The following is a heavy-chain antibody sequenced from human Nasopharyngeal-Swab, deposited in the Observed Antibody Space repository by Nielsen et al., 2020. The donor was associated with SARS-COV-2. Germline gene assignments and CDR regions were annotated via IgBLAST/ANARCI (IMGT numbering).Heavy chain of an antibody. CDR2: IWYDGSNK. V-gene: IGHV3-33*01. CDR1: GFTFSSYG. D-gene: IGHD5-18*01. Sequence: GESLKISCAASGFTFSSYGMHWVRQAPGKGLEWVAVIWYDGSNKYYADSVKGRFTISRDNAKNSLYLQMNSLRAEDTAVYYCARDRGWGIQLYLSWGQGTLVTVSS. J-gene: IGHJ5*02. CDR3: ARDRGWGIQLYLS.